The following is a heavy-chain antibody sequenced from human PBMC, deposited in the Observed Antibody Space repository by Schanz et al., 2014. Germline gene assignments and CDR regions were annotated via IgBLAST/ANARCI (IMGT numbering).Heavy chain of an antibody. D-gene: IGHD6-19*01. CDR3: ARGSQWLVMGMTNYFDY. Sequence: QVQLVESGGGVVQPGGSLRLSCAASGFTFSSFGMHWVRQAPGKGLEWVAFIQNDGSNYYHADSVKGRFTISRDNSKNTLYLQINSLRTEDTAVFYCARGSQWLVMGMTNYFDYWGQGSLVTVSS. CDR1: GFTFSSFG. J-gene: IGHJ4*02. CDR2: IQNDGSNY. V-gene: IGHV3-30*02.